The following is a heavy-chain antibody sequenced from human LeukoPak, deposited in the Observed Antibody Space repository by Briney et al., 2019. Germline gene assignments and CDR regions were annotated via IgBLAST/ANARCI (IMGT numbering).Heavy chain of an antibody. CDR3: VKGYSSSWYEAPYFLDS. J-gene: IGHJ4*02. D-gene: IGHD6-13*01. CDR2: VNDNGDIT. V-gene: IGHV3-64D*09. Sequence: GGSLRLSCSASGFSFSSHAMYWGRQAPGEGLEYVSAVNDNGDITHYADSLKGRITISRDNSRNTLSLQMASLQEEDTAVYFCVKGYSSSWYEAPYFLDSWGQGKLVTVSP. CDR1: GFSFSSHA.